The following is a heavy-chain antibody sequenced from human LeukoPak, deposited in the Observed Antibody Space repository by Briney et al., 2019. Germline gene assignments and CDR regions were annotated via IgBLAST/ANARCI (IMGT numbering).Heavy chain of an antibody. Sequence: GGSLRLSCAASGFTFSSYWMSWVRQAPGKGLEWVANTKQDGSEKYYVDSVKGRFTISRDNAKNSLYLQMNSLRAEDTAVYYCASHVLLWFGELLGAFDIWGQGTMVTVSS. V-gene: IGHV3-7*01. CDR1: GFTFSSYW. J-gene: IGHJ3*02. D-gene: IGHD3-10*01. CDR2: TKQDGSEK. CDR3: ASHVLLWFGELLGAFDI.